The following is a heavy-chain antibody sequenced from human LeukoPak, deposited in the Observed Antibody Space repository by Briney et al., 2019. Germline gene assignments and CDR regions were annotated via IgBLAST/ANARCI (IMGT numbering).Heavy chain of an antibody. D-gene: IGHD5-18*01. V-gene: IGHV1-18*01. J-gene: IGHJ4*02. CDR1: GYTFTSHG. CDR2: ISAYNGNT. Sequence: ASVKVSCKASGYTFTSHGISWVRQAPGQGLEWMGWISAYNGNTNYAQKLQGRVTMTTDTSTSTAYMELRSLRSDDTAAYYCARDLGDTAMDLFDYWGQGTLVTVSS. CDR3: ARDLGDTAMDLFDY.